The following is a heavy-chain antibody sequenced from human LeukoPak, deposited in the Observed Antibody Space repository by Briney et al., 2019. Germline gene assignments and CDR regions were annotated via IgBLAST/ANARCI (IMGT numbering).Heavy chain of an antibody. CDR1: GFTFSTFA. Sequence: PGGFLRLSCAASGFTFSTFAMIWVRQPPGKGLEWVSSIFPSGDEIHYADSVRGRFTISRDNSKSTLSLQMNSLRAEDTAVYYCARDPMYYYDSSGYLDYWGQGTLVTVS. J-gene: IGHJ4*02. CDR3: ARDPMYYYDSSGYLDY. D-gene: IGHD3-22*01. CDR2: IFPSGDEI. V-gene: IGHV3-23*01.